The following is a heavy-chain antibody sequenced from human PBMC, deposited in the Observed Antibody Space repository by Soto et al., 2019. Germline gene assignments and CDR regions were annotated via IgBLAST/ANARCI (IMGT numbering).Heavy chain of an antibody. CDR1: GYSISSGYY. CDR3: ARDGGRRLRFNWFDP. J-gene: IGHJ5*02. D-gene: IGHD5-12*01. Sequence: SETLSLTCTVSGYSISSGYYWGWIRQPPGKGLEWIGSIYHSGSTYYNPSLESRVTISVDTSKNQFSLKLSSVAAADAAVYYCARDGGRRLRFNWFDPWGQGTLVTVSS. V-gene: IGHV4-38-2*02. CDR2: IYHSGST.